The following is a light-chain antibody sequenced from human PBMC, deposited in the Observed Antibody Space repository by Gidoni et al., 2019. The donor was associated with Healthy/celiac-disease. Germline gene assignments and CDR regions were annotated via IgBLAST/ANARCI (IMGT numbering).Light chain of an antibody. CDR1: QSVSSSY. CDR3: QQYGSSPRT. V-gene: IGKV3-20*01. CDR2: GAS. J-gene: IGKJ1*01. Sequence: EILLTQSPGTPSLSPGERATLSCRASQSVSSSYLAWYQQKPGQAPRRLIYGASSRATGIPDRFSGSGSGTDFTLTISRLEPEDFAVYYCQQYGSSPRTFGQGTKVEIK.